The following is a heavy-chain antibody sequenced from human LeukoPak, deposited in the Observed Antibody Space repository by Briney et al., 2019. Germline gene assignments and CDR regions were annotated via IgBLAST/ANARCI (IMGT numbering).Heavy chain of an antibody. Sequence: PSETLSLTCTVAGDSFTSSNYYWSWIRQPAGKGREWIGRIYTSGSTNYNPALKSRVTITVDAAKNQFSLKLISATAADTAGYYCARGIEGLGYCSSTRCYNPGDYFAYWGQGTLVTVSS. V-gene: IGHV4-61*02. J-gene: IGHJ4*02. CDR2: IYTSGST. D-gene: IGHD2-2*02. CDR3: ARGIEGLGYCSSTRCYNPGDYFAY. CDR1: GDSFTSSNYY.